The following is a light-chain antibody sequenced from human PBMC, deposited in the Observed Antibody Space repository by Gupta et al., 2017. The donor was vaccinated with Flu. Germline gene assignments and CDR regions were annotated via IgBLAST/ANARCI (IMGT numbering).Light chain of an antibody. CDR1: QTISRY. CDR3: QQTYSTPPT. Sequence: PSSLSASVGDRVTIACRASQTISRYLHWFQHKPGEAPKVLIFAASSLQAGVPSRFSGGGSGTDFTLTISSLQPEDSAVYLCQQTYSTPPTFGQGTKVEIK. J-gene: IGKJ2*01. V-gene: IGKV1-39*01. CDR2: AAS.